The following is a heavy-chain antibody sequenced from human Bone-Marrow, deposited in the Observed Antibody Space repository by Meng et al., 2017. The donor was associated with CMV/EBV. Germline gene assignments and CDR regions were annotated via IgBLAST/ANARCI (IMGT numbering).Heavy chain of an antibody. CDR3: AKSGVEWLLELWAIFVY. Sequence: ASVKVSCKTSGGTFNNYGLSWVRQAPGQGLEWMGWISAYNGNTNYAQKLQGRVTMTTDTSTSTAYMELRSLRSDDTDVYYWAKSGVEWLLELWAIFVYWGQGTLVTVSS. CDR2: ISAYNGNT. V-gene: IGHV1-18*01. J-gene: IGHJ4*02. CDR1: GGTFNNYG. D-gene: IGHD3-3*01.